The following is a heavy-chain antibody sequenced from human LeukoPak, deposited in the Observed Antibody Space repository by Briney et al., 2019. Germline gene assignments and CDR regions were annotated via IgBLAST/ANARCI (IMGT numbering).Heavy chain of an antibody. D-gene: IGHD4-17*01. Sequence: SETLSLTCTVSGGSISSGDYYWSWIRQHPGKGLEWIGYIYYSGSTYYNPSLKSRVTISVDTSKNQFSLKLSSVTAADTAVYYCARLSTPDYGLDYWGQGTLVTVSS. CDR3: ARLSTPDYGLDY. CDR1: GGSISSGDYY. CDR2: IYYSGST. V-gene: IGHV4-31*03. J-gene: IGHJ4*02.